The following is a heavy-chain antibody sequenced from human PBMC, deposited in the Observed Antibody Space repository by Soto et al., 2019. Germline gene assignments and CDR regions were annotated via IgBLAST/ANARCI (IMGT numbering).Heavy chain of an antibody. CDR1: GFTFSSYW. V-gene: IGHV3-74*01. Sequence: PGGSLRLSCAASGFTFSSYWMHWVRQGPGKGLVWVSRINSDGSSTRYADSVKGRFTISRDNAKNTLYLQMNSLRAEDTAVYYCARERGGYCSSTSCSRAFDIWGQGTMVTVSS. CDR3: ARERGGYCSSTSCSRAFDI. CDR2: INSDGSST. J-gene: IGHJ3*02. D-gene: IGHD2-2*01.